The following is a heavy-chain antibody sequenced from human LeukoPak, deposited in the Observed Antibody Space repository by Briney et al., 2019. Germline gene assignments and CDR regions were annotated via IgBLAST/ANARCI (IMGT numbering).Heavy chain of an antibody. CDR3: ARGGSAIAAGSYYSDY. J-gene: IGHJ4*02. CDR1: GGSFSGYY. Sequence: SETLSLTCAVYGGSFSGYYWSWIRQPPGKGLEWIGKINHSGSTNYNPSLKSRVTISVDTSKNQFSLKLSSVTAADTAVYYCARGGSAIAAGSYYSDYWGQGTLVTVSS. D-gene: IGHD6-13*01. V-gene: IGHV4-34*01. CDR2: INHSGST.